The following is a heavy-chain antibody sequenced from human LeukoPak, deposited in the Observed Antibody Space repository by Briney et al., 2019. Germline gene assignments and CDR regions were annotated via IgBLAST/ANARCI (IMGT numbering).Heavy chain of an antibody. D-gene: IGHD4-17*01. CDR1: GFTFSSYG. CDR3: AKSDYGDYVGHFDY. J-gene: IGHJ4*02. Sequence: GGPLRLSCAASGFTFSSYGMHWVRQAPGKGLEWVAFIRYDGSNKYYADSVKGRFTISRDNSKNTLYLQMNSLRAEDTAVYYCAKSDYGDYVGHFDYWGQGTLVTVSS. CDR2: IRYDGSNK. V-gene: IGHV3-30*02.